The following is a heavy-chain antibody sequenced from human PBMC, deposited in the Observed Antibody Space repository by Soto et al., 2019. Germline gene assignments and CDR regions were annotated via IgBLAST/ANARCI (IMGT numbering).Heavy chain of an antibody. D-gene: IGHD4-17*01. Sequence: GSVKVSCKASGYTFTNYAITWVRQAPGQGLEWMGWISAYNGNTNYAQKFQGRVTMTTDTSTSTAYMELRSLRSDDTAVYYCARLPWADYGGIFDPWGQGTLVTVSS. CDR3: ARLPWADYGGIFDP. J-gene: IGHJ5*02. V-gene: IGHV1-18*01. CDR1: GYTFTNYA. CDR2: ISAYNGNT.